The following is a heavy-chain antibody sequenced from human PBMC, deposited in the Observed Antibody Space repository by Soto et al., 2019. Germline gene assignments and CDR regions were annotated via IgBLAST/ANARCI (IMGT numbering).Heavy chain of an antibody. D-gene: IGHD6-19*01. Sequence: QVQLVQSGAEEKKPGASVKVSCKASGYIFTNFDIHWVRQAPGQRLEWVGWINAGNGNTKYSQKFQGRVTISRDTSASTAYMELSSLRSEDTAVYYCARDDSAGWYGVGWFDPWGQGTLVTVSS. CDR2: INAGNGNT. J-gene: IGHJ5*02. V-gene: IGHV1-3*05. CDR1: GYIFTNFD. CDR3: ARDDSAGWYGVGWFDP.